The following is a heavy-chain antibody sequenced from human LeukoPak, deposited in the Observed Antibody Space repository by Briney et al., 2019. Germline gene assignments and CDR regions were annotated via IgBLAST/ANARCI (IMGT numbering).Heavy chain of an antibody. V-gene: IGHV3-21*01. CDR3: AKEGSTGYYYYYYMDV. CDR2: ISSSSSYI. CDR1: GFTFSSYS. J-gene: IGHJ6*03. D-gene: IGHD3-10*01. Sequence: GGSLRLSCAASGFTFSSYSMNWVRQAPGKGLEWVSSISSSSSYIYYADSVKGRFTISRDNAKNSLYLQMNSLRAEDTAVYYCAKEGSTGYYYYYYMDVWGKGTTVTISS.